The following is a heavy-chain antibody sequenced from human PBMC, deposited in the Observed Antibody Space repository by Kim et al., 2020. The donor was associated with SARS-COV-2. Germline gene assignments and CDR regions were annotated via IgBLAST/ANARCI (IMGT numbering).Heavy chain of an antibody. D-gene: IGHD3-10*01. V-gene: IGHV3-11*01. CDR3: ARDGRITMVQGVILERWFDP. CDR2: ISSSGSTI. J-gene: IGHJ5*02. Sequence: GGSLRLSCAASGFTFSDYYMSWIRQAPGKGLEWVSYISSSGSTIYYADSVKGRFTISRDNAKNSLYLQMNSLRAEDTAVYYCARDGRITMVQGVILERWFDPWGQGTLVTVSS. CDR1: GFTFSDYY.